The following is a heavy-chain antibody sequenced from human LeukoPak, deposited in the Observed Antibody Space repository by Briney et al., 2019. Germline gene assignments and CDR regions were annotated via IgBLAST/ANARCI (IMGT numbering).Heavy chain of an antibody. CDR3: ARLPARPRAFDI. Sequence: KPSETLSLTCTVSGGSISSSSYYWGWIRQLPGKGLEWIGSIYYSGSTYYNPSLKSRVTISVDTSKNQFSLKLSSVTAADTAVYYCARLPARPRAFDIWGQGAMVTVSS. D-gene: IGHD6-6*01. J-gene: IGHJ3*02. V-gene: IGHV4-39*01. CDR1: GGSISSSSYY. CDR2: IYYSGST.